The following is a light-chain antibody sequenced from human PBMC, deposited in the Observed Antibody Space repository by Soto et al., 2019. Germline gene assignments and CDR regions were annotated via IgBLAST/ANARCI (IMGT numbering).Light chain of an antibody. J-gene: IGLJ3*02. Sequence: QSALTQPASVSGSPGQSITISCTGTSSDVGGYNYVSWYQQHPGKAPKLMIYYVTNRPSGVSNRFSGSKSGNTASLTISGLQAEDEADYYCSSYTSSSTPLVFGGWAKLSVL. CDR3: SSYTSSSTPLV. CDR2: YVT. V-gene: IGLV2-14*01. CDR1: SSDVGGYNY.